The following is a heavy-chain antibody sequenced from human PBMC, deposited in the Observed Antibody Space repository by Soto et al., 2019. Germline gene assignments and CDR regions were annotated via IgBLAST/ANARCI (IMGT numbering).Heavy chain of an antibody. Sequence: EVQLLESGGGLVQPEGSLRLSCAASGFTFSSYAMSWVRQAPGKGLEWVSAISGSGVSTYYADSVKGRFTISRDNXKNTLYLQMNSLRPEDTAVYYCAKRSGFSTGWYDYWGQGTLVTVSS. CDR3: AKRSGFSTGWYDY. CDR1: GFTFSSYA. J-gene: IGHJ4*02. V-gene: IGHV3-23*01. D-gene: IGHD6-19*01. CDR2: ISGSGVST.